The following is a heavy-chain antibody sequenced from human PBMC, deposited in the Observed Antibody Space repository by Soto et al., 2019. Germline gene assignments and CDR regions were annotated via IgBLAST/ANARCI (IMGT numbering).Heavy chain of an antibody. CDR2: IYYSGST. V-gene: IGHV4-61*01. Sequence: QVQLQESGPGLVKPSETLSLTCTVSGGSVSSGSYYWSWIRQPPGKGLEWIGYIYYSGSTNYNPSLKSRVTISVDTYKNQFSLKLSSVTAADTAVYYCARDLTGYFDLWGRGTLVTGSS. J-gene: IGHJ2*01. CDR1: GGSVSSGSYY. CDR3: ARDLTGYFDL.